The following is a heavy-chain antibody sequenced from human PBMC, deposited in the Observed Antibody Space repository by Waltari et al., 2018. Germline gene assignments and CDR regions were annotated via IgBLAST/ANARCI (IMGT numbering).Heavy chain of an antibody. CDR2: LSPFSGQT. D-gene: IGHD1-26*01. CDR1: GYPFTTYV. J-gene: IGHJ4*01. CDR3: ATSYSWNGLEY. Sequence: QIHLVQSGPETQKPGASVTVSCKTPGYPFTTYVISWVRQAPGQGLEWVGWLSPFSGQTHYAQKFQDRVAMTADTAAATAYMELKSLRSDDTAFYYCATSYSWNGLEYWGHGTLVTVFS. V-gene: IGHV1-18*01.